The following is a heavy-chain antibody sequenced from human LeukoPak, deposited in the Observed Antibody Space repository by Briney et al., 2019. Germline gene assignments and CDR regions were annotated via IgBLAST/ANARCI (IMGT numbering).Heavy chain of an antibody. J-gene: IGHJ4*02. CDR2: ISSGSTI. CDR3: AREITSGDAFGY. V-gene: IGHV3-11*01. D-gene: IGHD3-10*01. Sequence: GGSLRLSCAASGFTFSDYYMSWIRQAPGKGLEWVSYISSGSTIYYADSVKGRFTISRDNAKNSLYLQMNSLRAEDTAVYYCAREITSGDAFGYWGQGTLVTVSS. CDR1: GFTFSDYY.